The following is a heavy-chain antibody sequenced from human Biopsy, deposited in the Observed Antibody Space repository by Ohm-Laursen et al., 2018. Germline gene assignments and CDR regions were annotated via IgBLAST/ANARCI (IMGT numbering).Heavy chain of an antibody. CDR2: IYSDGNT. CDR1: GSTASDNH. CDR3: ARGPGKLWRGYYT. J-gene: IGHJ5*02. Sequence: SQRLSCTASGSTASDNHIGWIRQAPGKGPQWVSLIYSDGNTYYADSVKGRFTISRDIPRNTLYLQMNSLRVEDTAVYYCARGPGKLWRGYYTWGQGSLVSVSS. D-gene: IGHD3-3*01. V-gene: IGHV3-53*01.